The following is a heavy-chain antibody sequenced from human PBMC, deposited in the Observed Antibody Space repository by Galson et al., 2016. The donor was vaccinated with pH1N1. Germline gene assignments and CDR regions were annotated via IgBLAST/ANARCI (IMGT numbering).Heavy chain of an antibody. J-gene: IGHJ5*02. CDR3: ARDTGA. Sequence: SLRLSCAASGVTVSNNYMSWVRQAPGKGLEWVSCIYSGGDTYYADSVKGRFTVSRDSSKNTVYLQMNSLRAEDTAVYYCARDTGAWGQGNLVTVSS. D-gene: IGHD7-27*01. CDR1: GVTVSNNY. CDR2: IYSGGDT. V-gene: IGHV3-53*01.